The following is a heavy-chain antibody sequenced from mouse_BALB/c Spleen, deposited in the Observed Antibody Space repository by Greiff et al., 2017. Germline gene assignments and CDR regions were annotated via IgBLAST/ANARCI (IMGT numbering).Heavy chain of an antibody. CDR3: ARSGYRYDFDY. V-gene: IGHV3-2*02. Sequence: EVQLVESGPGLVKPSQSLSLTCTVTGYSITSDYAWNWIRQFPGNKLEWMGYISYSGSTSYNPSLKSRISITRDTSKNQFFLQLNSVTTEDTATYYCARSGYRYDFDYWGQGTTLTVSS. CDR2: ISYSGST. CDR1: GYSITSDYA. J-gene: IGHJ2*01. D-gene: IGHD2-14*01.